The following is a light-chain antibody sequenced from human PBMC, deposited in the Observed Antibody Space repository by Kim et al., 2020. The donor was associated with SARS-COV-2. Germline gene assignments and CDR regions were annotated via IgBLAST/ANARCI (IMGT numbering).Light chain of an antibody. Sequence: ASVGDRVSITCRASQSVYSSLNWFQQKPGKAPKLLVQGASRLQNGVPPRFRGSGSGAEFTLTISSLELEDFATYYCQQSYRTPLTFGGGTKVDIK. J-gene: IGKJ4*01. CDR2: GAS. CDR1: QSVYSS. V-gene: IGKV1-39*01. CDR3: QQSYRTPLT.